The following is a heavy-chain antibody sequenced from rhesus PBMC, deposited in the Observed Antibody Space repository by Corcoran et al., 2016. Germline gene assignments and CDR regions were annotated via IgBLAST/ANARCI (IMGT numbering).Heavy chain of an antibody. J-gene: IGHJ4*01. Sequence: QVQLQESGPGLVKPSETLSLTCAVSGGSISSGYYYWSWIRQPPGKGLEWIGYITCSGSTRHNPSLKSRVTISRDTSKNQFSLKLSSVTAADTAVYYCAGGNGNRDYWGQGVLVTVSS. V-gene: IGHV4-122*02. CDR2: ITCSGST. CDR1: GGSISSGYYY. CDR3: AGGNGNRDY. D-gene: IGHD4-35*01.